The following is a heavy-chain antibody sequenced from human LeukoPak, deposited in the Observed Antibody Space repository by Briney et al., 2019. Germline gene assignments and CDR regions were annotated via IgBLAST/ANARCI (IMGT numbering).Heavy chain of an antibody. D-gene: IGHD1-1*01. CDR2: ISGIGGTT. CDR3: AKDFLDNRERPYYMDV. V-gene: IGHV3-23*01. Sequence: GGSLRLSCAASGFTLIKYAMSWVRQARGKGLEWVSGISGIGGTTYHADSVKGRFTISRDNSKNTLYLQINSLRDEDTAVYYCAKDFLDNRERPYYMDVWGKGTTVTVSS. J-gene: IGHJ6*03. CDR1: GFTLIKYA.